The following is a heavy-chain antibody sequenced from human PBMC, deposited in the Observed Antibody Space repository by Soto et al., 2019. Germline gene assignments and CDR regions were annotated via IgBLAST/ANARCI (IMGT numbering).Heavy chain of an antibody. Sequence: SAKVSCTASGGTKSSCASSSVRQAPGQGLGWMGGIIPIFGTANYAQKFQGRVTITADESTSTAYMELSSLRSEDTAVYYCARDRSGVATNYYYYYGMDVWGQGTTVTVSS. CDR1: GGTKSSCA. J-gene: IGHJ6*02. CDR2: IIPIFGTA. CDR3: ARDRSGVATNYYYYYGMDV. D-gene: IGHD5-12*01. V-gene: IGHV1-69*13.